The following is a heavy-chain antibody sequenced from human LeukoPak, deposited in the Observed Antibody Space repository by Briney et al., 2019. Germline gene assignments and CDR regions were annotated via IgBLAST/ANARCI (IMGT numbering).Heavy chain of an antibody. D-gene: IGHD3-9*01. CDR3: AKDGARYLLTYYFEY. CDR2: ISSNGGST. Sequence: PGGSLRLSCSASGFTFSSYGMHWVRQAPGKGLEDVSAISSNGGSTYYADSVKGRFTISRDNSKNTLNLQMNSLRDEDTAVYYCAKDGARYLLTYYFEYWGQGTLVTVSS. J-gene: IGHJ4*02. V-gene: IGHV3-64*04. CDR1: GFTFSSYG.